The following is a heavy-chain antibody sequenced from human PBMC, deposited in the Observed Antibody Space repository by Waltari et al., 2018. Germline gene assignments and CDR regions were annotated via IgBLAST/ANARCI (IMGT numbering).Heavy chain of an antibody. V-gene: IGHV1-69*01. CDR1: GGTFSSYA. CDR2: ISPIFGTA. J-gene: IGHJ5*02. D-gene: IGHD6-13*01. CDR3: ARSEVAAAGPNWFDP. Sequence: QVQLVQSGAEVKKPGSSVKVSCKASGGTFSSYAISWVRQAPGQGLEWMGGISPIFGTANYAQKFQGRGTITADESTSTAYMELSSLRSEDTAVYYCARSEVAAAGPNWFDPWGQGTLVTVSS.